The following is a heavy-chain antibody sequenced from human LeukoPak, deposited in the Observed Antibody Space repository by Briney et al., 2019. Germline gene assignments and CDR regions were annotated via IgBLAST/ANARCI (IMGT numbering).Heavy chain of an antibody. D-gene: IGHD3-10*01. Sequence: ASVKVSCKASGGTFSSYAISWVRQAPGQGLEWMGGIIPIFGTANYAQKFQGRVTITADESTSTAYMELSSLRSEDTAVYYCARHGSGSYYNPVTGLDYWGQGTLVTVSS. J-gene: IGHJ4*02. CDR2: IIPIFGTA. V-gene: IGHV1-69*13. CDR3: ARHGSGSYYNPVTGLDY. CDR1: GGTFSSYA.